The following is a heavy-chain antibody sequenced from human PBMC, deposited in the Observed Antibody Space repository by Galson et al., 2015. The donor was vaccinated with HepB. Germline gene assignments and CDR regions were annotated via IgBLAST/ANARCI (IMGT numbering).Heavy chain of an antibody. CDR3: ARAGGILGATGVFDC. CDR1: GFTFNNFA. Sequence: SLRLSCAASGFTFNNFALHWVRQAPGKGLEWVAVISYDGITKYYADSVKGRFSISRDTSKNTLFLQMNSLRVEDTAVYYCARAGGILGATGVFDCWGQGTLVTVPS. CDR2: ISYDGITK. V-gene: IGHV3-30-3*01. D-gene: IGHD1-26*01. J-gene: IGHJ4*02.